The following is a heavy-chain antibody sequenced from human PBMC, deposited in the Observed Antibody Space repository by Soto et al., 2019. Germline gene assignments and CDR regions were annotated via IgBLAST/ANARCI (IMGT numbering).Heavy chain of an antibody. J-gene: IGHJ4*02. Sequence: PSDTLSLTCAVYGGSFSGYSWTWIRQPPGTGLEWIGEINHSGSTNYNPSLKSRVTISVDTSKNQFSLKLSSVTAADTAVYYCARLGSGVTTYDYWGQGTLVTVSS. CDR2: INHSGST. CDR3: ARLGSGVTTYDY. V-gene: IGHV4-34*01. D-gene: IGHD4-17*01. CDR1: GGSFSGYS.